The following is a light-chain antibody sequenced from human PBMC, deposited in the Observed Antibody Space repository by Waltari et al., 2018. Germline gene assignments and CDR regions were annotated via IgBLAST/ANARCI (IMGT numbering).Light chain of an antibody. CDR2: GNY. V-gene: IGLV1-44*01. CDR3: SAEDNNLGWV. CDR1: NNNIGSYA. J-gene: IGLJ3*02. Sequence: QSALTQEAPVSGTVGQKVTLSCTGNNNNIGSYAGGWYQQITHGAPKTVVVGNYLPSGFPDKFSGAKAGTAACLTIAGLQAEDEANYYCSAEDNNLGWVFGGGTKWTVL.